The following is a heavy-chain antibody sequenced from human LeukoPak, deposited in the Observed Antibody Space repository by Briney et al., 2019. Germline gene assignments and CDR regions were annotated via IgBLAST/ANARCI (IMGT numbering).Heavy chain of an antibody. D-gene: IGHD6-19*01. CDR3: ARLKAVAGLFDY. CDR2: IYYSGST. CDR1: GGSISSYY. V-gene: IGHV4-59*08. J-gene: IGHJ4*02. Sequence: SETLSLTCTVSGGSISSYYWSWIRQPPGKGLEWIGYIYYSGSTNYNPSLKSRVTISVDTSKNQFSLKLSSVTAADTAVYYCARLKAVAGLFDYWGQGTLVTVSS.